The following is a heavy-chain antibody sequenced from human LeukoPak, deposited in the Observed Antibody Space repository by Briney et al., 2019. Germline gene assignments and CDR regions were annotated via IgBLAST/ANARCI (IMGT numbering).Heavy chain of an antibody. Sequence: ASVKVSCKASGYTFTSYYMHWVRQAPGQGLEWMGWINTNTGNPTYAQGFTGRFVFSLDTSVSTAYLQISSLKAEDTAVYYCARGTTVTRRAWVYWGQGTLVTVSS. CDR2: INTNTGNP. CDR3: ARGTTVTRRAWVY. V-gene: IGHV7-4-1*02. J-gene: IGHJ4*02. D-gene: IGHD4-17*01. CDR1: GYTFTSYY.